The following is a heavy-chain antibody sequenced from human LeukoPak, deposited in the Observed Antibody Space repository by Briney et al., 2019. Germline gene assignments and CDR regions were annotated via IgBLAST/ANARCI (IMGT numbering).Heavy chain of an antibody. D-gene: IGHD5-12*01. CDR1: GFTFSTYW. Sequence: GGSLRLSCAASGFTFSTYWMSWVRQAPGKGLEWVANIKQDGSEKYYVDSVKGRFTISRDNAKNSLYLQMNSLRAEDTAVYYCAGESSDYDLGWFDPWGQGTLVTVSS. J-gene: IGHJ5*02. V-gene: IGHV3-7*03. CDR3: AGESSDYDLGWFDP. CDR2: IKQDGSEK.